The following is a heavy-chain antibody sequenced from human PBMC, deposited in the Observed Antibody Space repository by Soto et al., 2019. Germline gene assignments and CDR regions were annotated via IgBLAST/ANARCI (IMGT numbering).Heavy chain of an antibody. J-gene: IGHJ4*02. D-gene: IGHD3-3*01. Sequence: GGSLRLSCAASGFTFSSYAMSWVRQAPGKGLEWVSAISGSGGSTYYADSVKGRFTISRDNSKNTLYLQMNSLRAEDTAVYYCAKDSVWYDFWSTFDYWGQGTLVTVSS. CDR2: ISGSGGST. V-gene: IGHV3-23*01. CDR3: AKDSVWYDFWSTFDY. CDR1: GFTFSSYA.